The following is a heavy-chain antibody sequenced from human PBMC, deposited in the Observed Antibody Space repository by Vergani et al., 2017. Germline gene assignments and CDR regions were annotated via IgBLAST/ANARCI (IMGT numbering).Heavy chain of an antibody. V-gene: IGHV3-23*01. D-gene: IGHD2-15*01. CDR3: TTWGRIVVVVAATDY. CDR2: ISGSGGST. Sequence: EVQLLESGGGLVQPGGSLRLSCAASGFTFSSYAMSWVRQAPGKGLEWVSAISGSGGSTYYADSVKGRFTISRDNSKNTLYLQMNSLKTEDTAVYYCTTWGRIVVVVAATDYWGQGTLVTVSS. J-gene: IGHJ4*02. CDR1: GFTFSSYA.